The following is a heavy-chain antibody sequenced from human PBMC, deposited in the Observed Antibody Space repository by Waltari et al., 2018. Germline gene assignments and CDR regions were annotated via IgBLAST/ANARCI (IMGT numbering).Heavy chain of an antibody. CDR3: ARSSTYYSDSPFDY. CDR1: GGSISSGGYY. J-gene: IGHJ4*02. V-gene: IGHV4-31*01. CDR2: THYGGST. Sequence: QVQLQESGPGLVKPSQTLSLTCTVSGGSISSGGYYWTWIRQHPGKGLEWIGYTHYGGSTYSNPSLKSLVTISVDTSKNQFSLKLSSVTAADTAVYYCARSSTYYSDSPFDYWGQGTLVTVSS. D-gene: IGHD2-2*01.